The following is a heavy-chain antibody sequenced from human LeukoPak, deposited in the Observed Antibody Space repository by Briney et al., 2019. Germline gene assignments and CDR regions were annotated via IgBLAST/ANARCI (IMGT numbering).Heavy chain of an antibody. D-gene: IGHD4-23*01. CDR3: AKDLHGGYSTDY. V-gene: IGHV3-30*02. Sequence: PGGSLRLSCAASGFTFNNFGMHWVRQAPGKGLEWVSFIGYEGVHKYYADSVKGRFTISKDNSKATLYLQMNILRPEDTAVYYCAKDLHGGYSTDYWGQGTLVTVFS. CDR2: IGYEGVHK. J-gene: IGHJ4*02. CDR1: GFTFNNFG.